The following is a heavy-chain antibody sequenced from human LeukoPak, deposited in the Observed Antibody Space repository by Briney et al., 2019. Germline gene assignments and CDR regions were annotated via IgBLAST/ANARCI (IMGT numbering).Heavy chain of an antibody. CDR3: ARDEHRGPIVVVITAFDI. Sequence: PGGSLRLSCAASGFTFDDYGMSWVRQAPGKGLEWVSGINWNGGSTGYADSVKGRFTVSRDNAKNSLYLQMNSLRAEDTALYYCARDEHRGPIVVVITAFDIWGQGTMVTVSS. D-gene: IGHD3-22*01. CDR2: INWNGGST. V-gene: IGHV3-20*04. J-gene: IGHJ3*02. CDR1: GFTFDDYG.